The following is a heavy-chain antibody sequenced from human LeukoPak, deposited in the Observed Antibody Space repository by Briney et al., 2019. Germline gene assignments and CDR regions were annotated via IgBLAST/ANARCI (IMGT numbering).Heavy chain of an antibody. D-gene: IGHD5-18*01. CDR2: IYYSGST. Sequence: SETLSLTCTVSGGSISSSFYYWGWIRQPPGKGLEWIGYIYYSGSTNYNPSLKSRVTISVDTSKNQFSLKLSSVTAADTAVYYCARFVRGYSYGLDYWGQGTLVTVSS. V-gene: IGHV4-61*05. CDR3: ARFVRGYSYGLDY. J-gene: IGHJ4*02. CDR1: GGSISSSFYY.